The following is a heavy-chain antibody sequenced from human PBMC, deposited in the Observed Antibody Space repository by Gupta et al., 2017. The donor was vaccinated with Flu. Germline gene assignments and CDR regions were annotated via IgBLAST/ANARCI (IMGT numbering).Heavy chain of an antibody. CDR1: GVTFSSYA. J-gene: IGHJ5*02. V-gene: IGHV1-69*06. Sequence: QVQLVQSGAEVKKPGSSVKVSCQASGVTFSSYAISWVRQAPGQGLEWMGGIIPIFGTANDAQKFQGRVTITADKSTSTAYMELSSLRSEDTAVYYCARGLGSSRTRGNGFDPWGQGTLVTVSS. CDR3: ARGLGSSRTRGNGFDP. D-gene: IGHD6-13*01. CDR2: IIPIFGTA.